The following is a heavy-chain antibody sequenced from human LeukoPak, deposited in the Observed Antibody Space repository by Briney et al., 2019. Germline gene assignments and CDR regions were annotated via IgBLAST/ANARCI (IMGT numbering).Heavy chain of an antibody. CDR1: GFTFSSYG. CDR3: AKDDYYEGGELLGGYYFDY. J-gene: IGHJ4*02. Sequence: GGSLRLSCAASGFTFSSYGMHWVRQAPGKGLEWVSAISGSGGSTYYADSVKGRFTISRDNSKNTLYLQMNSLRAEDTAVYYCAKDDYYEGGELLGGYYFDYWGQGTLVTVSS. CDR2: ISGSGGST. D-gene: IGHD1-26*01. V-gene: IGHV3-23*01.